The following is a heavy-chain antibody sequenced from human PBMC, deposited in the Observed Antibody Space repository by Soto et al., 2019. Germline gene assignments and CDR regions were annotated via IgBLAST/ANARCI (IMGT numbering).Heavy chain of an antibody. J-gene: IGHJ4*02. D-gene: IGHD6-13*01. CDR3: ARDFAGPYDY. CDR1: EFTFSTYL. V-gene: IGHV3-74*01. Sequence: GGSLRLSCAASEFTFSTYLMHWVRQAPGKGLVWVSRINPDGSSSNYADSVKGRFTNSRDNAKNTLYLHMNSLRADDTAVYYCARDFAGPYDYWGQGTLVTVSS. CDR2: INPDGSSS.